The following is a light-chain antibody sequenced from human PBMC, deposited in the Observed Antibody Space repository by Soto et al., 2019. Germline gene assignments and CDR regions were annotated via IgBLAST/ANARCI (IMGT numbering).Light chain of an antibody. Sequence: PGERATLSCRASQSVSSNLAWYQQKPGQAPRLLIYGASTRATGIPARFSGSGSGTEFTLTISSLQSEDFAVYYCQQYNNWPLTFGGGTKVEIK. V-gene: IGKV3-15*01. CDR2: GAS. CDR1: QSVSSN. J-gene: IGKJ4*01. CDR3: QQYNNWPLT.